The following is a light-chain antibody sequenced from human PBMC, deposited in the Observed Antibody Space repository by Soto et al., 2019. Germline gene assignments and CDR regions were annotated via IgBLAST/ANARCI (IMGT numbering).Light chain of an antibody. CDR1: RSVSSD. Sequence: DMVMTQSPATLSVSPGERATLSCRATRSVSSDLAWYQQKPGQAPRLLIYGASTRATDIAGRFSGSGSGTEFTLTISSLQSEDSAVYYCQQYANWPPTFGQGTKLEI. J-gene: IGKJ2*01. V-gene: IGKV3-15*01. CDR3: QQYANWPPT. CDR2: GAS.